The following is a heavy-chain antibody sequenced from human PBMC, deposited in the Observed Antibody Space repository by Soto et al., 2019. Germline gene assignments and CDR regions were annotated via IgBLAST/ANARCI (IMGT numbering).Heavy chain of an antibody. CDR1: GGTFTTYT. V-gene: IGHV1-69*18. Sequence: QVQLVQSGAEVRKPGSSVKVSCKTSGGTFTTYTIYWVRQAPGQGLEWMGRVIPLFGTTKYAQNFQDRVTITSEESTGTAYLELSSLRSEDTAVYYCSRRLDDRADAAFDVWGEGTAVTVSA. J-gene: IGHJ3*01. D-gene: IGHD6-25*01. CDR3: SRRLDDRADAAFDV. CDR2: VIPLFGTT.